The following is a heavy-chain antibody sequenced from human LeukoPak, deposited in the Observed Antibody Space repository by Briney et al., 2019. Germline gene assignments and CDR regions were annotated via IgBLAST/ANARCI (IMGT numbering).Heavy chain of an antibody. CDR2: IYSGGST. V-gene: IGHV3-66*01. Sequence: GGSLRLSCAASGFTVSSNYMSWVRQAPGKGLEWVSVIYSGGSTYYADSVKGRFTISRDNSKNTLYLQMNSLRAEDTAVYYCAREYSSSWFAFDYWGQGTRVTVSS. J-gene: IGHJ4*02. CDR3: AREYSSSWFAFDY. D-gene: IGHD6-13*01. CDR1: GFTVSSNY.